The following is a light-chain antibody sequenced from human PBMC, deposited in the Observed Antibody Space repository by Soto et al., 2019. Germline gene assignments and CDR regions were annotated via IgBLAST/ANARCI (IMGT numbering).Light chain of an antibody. CDR1: SSDVGGYNY. CDR2: EVS. J-gene: IGLJ1*01. CDR3: SSYTSSHTYV. Sequence: QSALTQPASVSGSPGQSITVSCTGTSSDVGGYNYVSWYQQHPGKAPKLMIYEVSNRPSGVSNRFSGSKSGNTASLTISGLHAEDEAEYFCSSYTSSHTYVFGSGTKVTVL. V-gene: IGLV2-14*01.